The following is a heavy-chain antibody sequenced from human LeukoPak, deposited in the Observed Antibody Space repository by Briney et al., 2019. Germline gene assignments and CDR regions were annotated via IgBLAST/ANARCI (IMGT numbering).Heavy chain of an antibody. Sequence: SETLSLTCAVYGGSFSGYYWSWIRQPPGKGPEWIGEINHSGSTNYNPSLKSRGTISVDTSKNQFSLTLSSVTAADTAVYYCARVKRFLVRNYYMDVWGKGTTVTVSS. V-gene: IGHV4-34*01. CDR2: INHSGST. J-gene: IGHJ6*03. CDR3: ARVKRFLVRNYYMDV. D-gene: IGHD3-3*01. CDR1: GGSFSGYY.